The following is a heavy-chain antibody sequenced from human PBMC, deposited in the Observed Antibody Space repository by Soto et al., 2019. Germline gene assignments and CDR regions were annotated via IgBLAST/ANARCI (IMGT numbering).Heavy chain of an antibody. Sequence: LRLSCAASGFTVSSNYMSWVRQAPGKGLEWVSVIYSGGSTYYADSVKGRFTISRDNSKNTLYLQMNNLRAEDTAVYYCARDQYCSSTSCYDGWGQGTLVTVSS. D-gene: IGHD2-2*01. CDR1: GFTVSSNY. CDR2: IYSGGST. J-gene: IGHJ4*02. CDR3: ARDQYCSSTSCYDG. V-gene: IGHV3-66*01.